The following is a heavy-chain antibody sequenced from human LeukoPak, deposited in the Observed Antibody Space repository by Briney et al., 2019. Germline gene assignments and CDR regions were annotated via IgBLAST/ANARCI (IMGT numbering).Heavy chain of an antibody. D-gene: IGHD1-26*01. J-gene: IGHJ6*02. CDR2: IYHSGST. V-gene: IGHV4-30-2*01. CDR3: ARDGSIRGYYYGMDV. Sequence: SWIRQPPGKGLEWIGYIYHSGSTYYNPSLKSRVTISVDRSKNQFSLKLSSVTAADTAVYYCARDGSIRGYYYGMDVWGQGTTVTVSS.